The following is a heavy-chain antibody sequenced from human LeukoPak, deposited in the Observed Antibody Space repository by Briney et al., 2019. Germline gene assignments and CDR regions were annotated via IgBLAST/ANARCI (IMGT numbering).Heavy chain of an antibody. CDR1: GFSFSNYI. CDR3: ARELAGEALDV. Sequence: GGSLRLSCAASGFSFSNYIMHWVRQAPGKGLEWVAVTEYSGTNKYYADSMKGRFTISRDNSKNILFLQMISLRPEDTAIYYCARELAGEALDVWGQGTMVTVSS. CDR2: TEYSGTNK. V-gene: IGHV3-30-3*01. J-gene: IGHJ3*01. D-gene: IGHD3-10*01.